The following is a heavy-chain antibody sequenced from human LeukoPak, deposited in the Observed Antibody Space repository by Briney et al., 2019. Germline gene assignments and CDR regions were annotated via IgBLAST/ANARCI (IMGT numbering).Heavy chain of an antibody. CDR1: GYTFTSYG. CDR3: ARVSDFGVVLDY. J-gene: IGHJ4*02. Sequence: ASVKVSCKASGYTFTSYGISWVRQAPGQGLEWMGIINPSGGSTSYAQKFQGRVTMTRDTSTSTVYMELSSLRSEDTAVYYCARVSDFGVVLDYWGQGTLVTVSS. CDR2: INPSGGST. V-gene: IGHV1-46*01. D-gene: IGHD3-3*01.